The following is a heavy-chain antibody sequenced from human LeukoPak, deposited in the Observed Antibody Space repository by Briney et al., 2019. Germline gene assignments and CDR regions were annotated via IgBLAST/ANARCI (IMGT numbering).Heavy chain of an antibody. Sequence: SETLSLTCTVSDYSISSGYSWGWVRQPPGKGLQWIASIYYSGNTYYNTSLKSRVTISVDTSKSQLSLKLSSVTAADTAVYYCARRDYSGYYVYWGQGTLVTVSS. CDR2: IYYSGNT. D-gene: IGHD3-22*01. J-gene: IGHJ4*02. CDR3: ARRDYSGYYVY. V-gene: IGHV4-38-2*02. CDR1: DYSISSGYS.